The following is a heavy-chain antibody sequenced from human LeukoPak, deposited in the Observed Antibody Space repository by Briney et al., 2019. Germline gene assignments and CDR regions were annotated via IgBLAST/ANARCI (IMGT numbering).Heavy chain of an antibody. D-gene: IGHD6-19*01. J-gene: IGHJ4*02. Sequence: ASVKVSCKASGYTFTSYGINWVRQATGQGLEWMGWMNPNSGNTGYAQKFQGRVTMTRNASISTAYMELSSLRSEDTAVYYCATSVAGQDNSPFDYWGQGTLVTVSS. CDR2: MNPNSGNT. CDR1: GYTFTSYG. V-gene: IGHV1-8*01. CDR3: ATSVAGQDNSPFDY.